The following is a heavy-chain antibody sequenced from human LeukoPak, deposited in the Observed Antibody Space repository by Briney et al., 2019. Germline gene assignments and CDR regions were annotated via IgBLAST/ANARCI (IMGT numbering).Heavy chain of an antibody. CDR3: AKDLEQWLVRSLFDY. CDR1: GFTFSSYG. J-gene: IGHJ4*02. Sequence: GGSLRLSCAASGFTFSSYGMHWVCQAPGKGLEWVAFIRYDGSNKYYADSVKGRFTISRDNSKNTLYLQMNSLRAEDTAVYYCAKDLEQWLVRSLFDYWGQGTLVTVSS. V-gene: IGHV3-30*02. CDR2: IRYDGSNK. D-gene: IGHD6-19*01.